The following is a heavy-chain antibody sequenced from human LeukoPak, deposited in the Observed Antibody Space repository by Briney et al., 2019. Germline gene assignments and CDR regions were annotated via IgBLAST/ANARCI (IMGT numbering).Heavy chain of an antibody. D-gene: IGHD2-15*01. CDR3: ARAGRIYEFDY. CDR1: GGSFSGYY. CDR2: INHSGRT. V-gene: IGHV4-34*01. J-gene: IGHJ4*02. Sequence: SETLSLTCAVYGGSFSGYYWSWIRQPPGKGLEWIGEINHSGRTNYNPSLKSRVTISVDTSKNQFSLKLSSVTAADTAVYYCARAGRIYEFDYWGQGTLVTVSS.